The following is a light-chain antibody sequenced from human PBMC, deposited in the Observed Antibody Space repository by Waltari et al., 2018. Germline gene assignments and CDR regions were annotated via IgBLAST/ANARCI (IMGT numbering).Light chain of an antibody. V-gene: IGKV3-20*01. J-gene: IGKJ1*01. CDR1: QSISRF. CDR2: DAS. CDR3: QKYGTLPAT. Sequence: DIFLTQSPGTLSLSPGEGATLSCRASQSISRFLAWYQQKPGQAPRLLIYDASTRATGIPDRFSGSGSWTDFSLTISRLEPEDFAVYYCQKYGTLPATFGQGTKVEIK.